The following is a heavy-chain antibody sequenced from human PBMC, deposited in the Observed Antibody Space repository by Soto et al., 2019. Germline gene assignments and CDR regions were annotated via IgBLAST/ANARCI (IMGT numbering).Heavy chain of an antibody. CDR1: GFTFSNYA. CDR3: AKGRTGRSSLYDLDY. Sequence: EVQMLDSGGGLEQPGGSLRLSCAASGFTFSNYAMSWVRQAPGKGLEWVSTISHTGGSTYYADSVKGRYTISRENSENTLSLQINSLRAEDTALYYCAKGRTGRSSLYDLDYWGQGTLVTVSS. D-gene: IGHD6-13*01. CDR2: ISHTGGST. V-gene: IGHV3-23*01. J-gene: IGHJ4*02.